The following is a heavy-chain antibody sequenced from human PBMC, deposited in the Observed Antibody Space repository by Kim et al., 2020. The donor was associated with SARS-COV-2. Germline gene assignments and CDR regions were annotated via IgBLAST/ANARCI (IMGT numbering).Heavy chain of an antibody. CDR2: IDSNGSTK. Sequence: GGSLRLSCAASGFSLSNYWMYWVRQAPGKGLVWVSRIDSNGSTKTYADSVKGRFTISRDSATNTLYLQMNSLRAEDTAVYYCEGYYYGMDVCGQGTTVTV. J-gene: IGHJ6*02. CDR1: GFSLSNYW. V-gene: IGHV3-74*01. CDR3: EGYYYGMDV.